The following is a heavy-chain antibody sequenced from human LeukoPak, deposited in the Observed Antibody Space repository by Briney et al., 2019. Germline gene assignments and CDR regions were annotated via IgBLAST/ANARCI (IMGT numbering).Heavy chain of an antibody. CDR2: ISGSGGST. V-gene: IGHV3-23*01. CDR3: AKGGVYSGSYPDY. Sequence: PGGSLRLSCAASGFTFSSYAMSWVRQAPGKGLEWVSAISGSGGSTYYADSVKGRFTISRDNSKNTVYLQMNSLRAEDTAVYHCAKGGVYSGSYPDYWGQGTLVTVSS. CDR1: GFTFSSYA. J-gene: IGHJ4*02. D-gene: IGHD1-26*01.